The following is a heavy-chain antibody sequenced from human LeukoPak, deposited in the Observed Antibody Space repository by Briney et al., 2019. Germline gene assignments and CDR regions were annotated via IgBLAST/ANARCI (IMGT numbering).Heavy chain of an antibody. CDR1: GFTFSSYA. Sequence: SGGSLRLSCAASGFTFSSYAMHWVRQAPGKGLEWVAVISYDGSNKYYADSVKGRFTISRDNSKNTLYLQMNSLRAEDTAVYYCARGGTYPSPFTYYDFWSGYSGIDHWGQGTLVTVSS. CDR2: ISYDGSNK. CDR3: ARGGTYPSPFTYYDFWSGYSGIDH. J-gene: IGHJ4*02. D-gene: IGHD3-3*01. V-gene: IGHV3-30*04.